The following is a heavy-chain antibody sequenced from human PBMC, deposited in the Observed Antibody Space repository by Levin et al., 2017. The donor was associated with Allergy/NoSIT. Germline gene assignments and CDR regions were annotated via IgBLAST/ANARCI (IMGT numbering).Heavy chain of an antibody. V-gene: IGHV3-74*01. CDR1: GFTFSSYW. CDR2: INSDGSST. D-gene: IGHD6-13*01. CDR3: ARVLAYSSSWGGNGMDV. J-gene: IGHJ6*02. Sequence: GGSLRLSCAASGFTFSSYWMHWVRQAPGKGLVWVSRINSDGSSTSYADSVKGRFTISRDNAKNTLYLQMNSLRAEDTAVYYCARVLAYSSSWGGNGMDVWGQGTTVTVSS.